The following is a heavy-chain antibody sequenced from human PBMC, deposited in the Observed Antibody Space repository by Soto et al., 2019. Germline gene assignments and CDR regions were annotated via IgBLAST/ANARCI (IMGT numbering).Heavy chain of an antibody. J-gene: IGHJ4*02. Sequence: SVKVSCKASGGTFSSYAISWVRQAPGQGLEWMGGIIPIFGTANYAQKFQGRVTITADESTSTAYMELSSLRSEDTAVYYCARDRYYDSSGSSYFDYWGQGTLVTVYS. CDR1: GGTFSSYA. CDR2: IIPIFGTA. V-gene: IGHV1-69*13. CDR3: ARDRYYDSSGSSYFDY. D-gene: IGHD3-22*01.